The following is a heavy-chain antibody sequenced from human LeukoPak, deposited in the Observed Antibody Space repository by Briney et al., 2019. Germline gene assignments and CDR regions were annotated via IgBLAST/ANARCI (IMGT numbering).Heavy chain of an antibody. CDR2: IWYDGSNK. CDR1: GFTFSSYG. Sequence: PGRSLRLSCAASGFTFSSYGMHWVRQAPGKGLEWVSLIWYDGSNKYYADSVKGRFTISRDNSKNTLYLQMNSLRAEDTAVYYCAKDKYYDSSGPFDYWGQGTLVTVSS. D-gene: IGHD3-22*01. J-gene: IGHJ4*02. CDR3: AKDKYYDSSGPFDY. V-gene: IGHV3-33*06.